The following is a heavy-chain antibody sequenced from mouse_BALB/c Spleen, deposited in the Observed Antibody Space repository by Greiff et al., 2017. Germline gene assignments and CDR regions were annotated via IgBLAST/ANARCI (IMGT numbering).Heavy chain of an antibody. CDR1: GFTFSSYT. D-gene: IGHD2-1*01. V-gene: IGHV5-6-4*01. Sequence: EVHLVESGGGLVKPGGSLKLSCAASGFTFSSYTMSWVRQTPEKRLEWVATISSGGSYTYYPDSVKGRFTISRDNAKNTLYLQMSSLRSEDTAMYYCTRGDYYGNSGYFDVWGAGTTVTVSS. J-gene: IGHJ1*01. CDR3: TRGDYYGNSGYFDV. CDR2: ISSGGSYT.